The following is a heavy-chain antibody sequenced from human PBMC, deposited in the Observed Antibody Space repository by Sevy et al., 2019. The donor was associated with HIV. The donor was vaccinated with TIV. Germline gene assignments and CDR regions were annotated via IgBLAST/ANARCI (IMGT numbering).Heavy chain of an antibody. J-gene: IGHJ5*02. CDR3: ARDQHDYAGNVRTGWFDP. V-gene: IGHV3-30-3*01. CDR2: ISYDGTNK. CDR1: GFTFSSYA. D-gene: IGHD4-17*01. Sequence: GGSLRLSCAASGFTFSSYAMHWVRQAPGKGLEWVAVISYDGTNKSYSDSVKGRFTISRDNSKKILYVQMNSLRGEDTAVYDCARDQHDYAGNVRTGWFDPWGQGTLVTVSS.